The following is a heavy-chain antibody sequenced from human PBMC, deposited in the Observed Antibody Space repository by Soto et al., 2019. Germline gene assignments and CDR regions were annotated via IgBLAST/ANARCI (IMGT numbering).Heavy chain of an antibody. J-gene: IGHJ4*02. V-gene: IGHV1-69*13. CDR1: GGTFSSYA. CDR2: IIPIFGTA. Sequence: GASVKVSCKASGGTFSSYAISWVRQAPGQGLEWMGGIIPIFGTANYAQKFQGRVTITADESTSTAYMELSSLRPEDTAVYYCARGVTMIEMGYWGQGTLVTVSS. D-gene: IGHD3-22*01. CDR3: ARGVTMIEMGY.